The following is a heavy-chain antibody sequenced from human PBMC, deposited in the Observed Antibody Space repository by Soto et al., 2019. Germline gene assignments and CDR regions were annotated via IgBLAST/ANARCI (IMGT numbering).Heavy chain of an antibody. V-gene: IGHV3-23*01. Sequence: EVHLLESGGGLVQPGESLRLACVASGFSFSSYGMSWVRQAPGKRLEWASIISGSGAAKYYADSVKGRFTISRDNSKNTMYLQMDSLRAEDTAFYYCAKDFDSDETSHGPNDYWGQGTLVTVSS. CDR3: AKDFDSDETSHGPNDY. D-gene: IGHD3-22*01. CDR1: GFSFSSYG. J-gene: IGHJ4*02. CDR2: ISGSGAAK.